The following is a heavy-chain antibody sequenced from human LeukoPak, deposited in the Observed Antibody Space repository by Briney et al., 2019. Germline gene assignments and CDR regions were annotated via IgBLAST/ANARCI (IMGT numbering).Heavy chain of an antibody. V-gene: IGHV1-69*01. CDR2: IIPIFGTA. Sequence: SVKVSCKGSGGTFTSYAISWVRQAPGQGLEWMGGIIPIFGTANYAQKFQGRVTITADESTSTAYMELSSLRSEDTAVYYCASDQGYCGGACYSTFDYWGQGTLVTVSS. CDR1: GGTFTSYA. D-gene: IGHD2-21*02. J-gene: IGHJ4*02. CDR3: ASDQGYCGGACYSTFDY.